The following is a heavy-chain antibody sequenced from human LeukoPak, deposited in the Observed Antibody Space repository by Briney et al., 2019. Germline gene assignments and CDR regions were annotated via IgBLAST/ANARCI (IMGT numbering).Heavy chain of an antibody. J-gene: IGHJ3*02. V-gene: IGHV3-53*01. CDR3: AREDGSGSDAFDI. D-gene: IGHD3-10*01. CDR2: IYSGGST. CDR1: GFTVSSNY. Sequence: GGSLTLSCAASGFTVSSNYMSWVRQAPGKGLEWVSVIYSGGSTYYADSAKDRFTISRDNSKNTLYLQMKSLRAEDTAVYYCAREDGSGSDAFDIWGQGTMVTVSS.